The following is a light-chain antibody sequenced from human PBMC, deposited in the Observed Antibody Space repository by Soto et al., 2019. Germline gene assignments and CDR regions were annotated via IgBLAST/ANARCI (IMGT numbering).Light chain of an antibody. Sequence: EIVMTQSPATLSVSPGERATLSCRASQSVSSNLAWYQQKHGQAPRLLIYGASTRATGIPARLSGSGSGTAFNLNISSLQSEDFAVYYCQNYNNWPPYPFGQGTKLEIK. CDR1: QSVSSN. V-gene: IGKV3-15*01. CDR2: GAS. CDR3: QNYNNWPPYP. J-gene: IGKJ2*01.